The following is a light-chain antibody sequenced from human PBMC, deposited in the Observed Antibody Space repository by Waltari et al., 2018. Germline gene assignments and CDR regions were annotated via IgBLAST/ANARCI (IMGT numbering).Light chain of an antibody. V-gene: IGKV3-15*01. CDR1: QNIHDN. Sequence: EVLMTQSPATLSVSPGERVTLSCRASQNIHDNLAWYQQKPGQAPRLLIYGASTRATDIPARFRGSGSGTEFTLTIKSLQSEDLGIYYCQQYNKWPPLTFGGGTKVEIK. J-gene: IGKJ4*01. CDR3: QQYNKWPPLT. CDR2: GAS.